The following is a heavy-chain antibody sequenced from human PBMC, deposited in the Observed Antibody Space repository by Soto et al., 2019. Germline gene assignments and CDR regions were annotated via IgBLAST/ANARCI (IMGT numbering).Heavy chain of an antibody. V-gene: IGHV4-31*03. Sequence: PSETLSLTCTVSGGSVSSGSYYWSWIRQPPGKGLEWIGYIYYSGSTYYNPFLKSRVTISVDTSKNQFSLKLSSLTAADTAVYYCARVGGINWFDPWGQGTLVTVSS. CDR1: GGSVSSGSYY. J-gene: IGHJ5*02. CDR3: ARVGGINWFDP. CDR2: IYYSGST. D-gene: IGHD1-20*01.